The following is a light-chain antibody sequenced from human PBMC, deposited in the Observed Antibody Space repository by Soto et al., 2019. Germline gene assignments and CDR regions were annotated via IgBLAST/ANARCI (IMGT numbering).Light chain of an antibody. CDR2: KAS. CDR3: QQYNSYPWT. V-gene: IGKV1-5*03. CDR1: QTISSW. J-gene: IGKJ1*01. Sequence: DIQMTQSPSTLSGYIGDRVTITCRASQTISSWLAWYQQKPGKARKLLIDKASTLKSGVPSWFSGSGSGTEYTLTISILQADDFVSYCCQQYNSYPWTFGQGTKVDIK.